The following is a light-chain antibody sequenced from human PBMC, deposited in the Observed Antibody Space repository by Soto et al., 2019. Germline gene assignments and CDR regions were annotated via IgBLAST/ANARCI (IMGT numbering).Light chain of an antibody. Sequence: EIVLTQSPGTLSLSPGERATLSCRASQSVSSSYLAWYQQKPGQAPRLLIYGASSRATGIPDRFSGSGSGTDFTLTSSRLEHEDVAVYYCQQYGSSSTTFGGGTKVEIK. CDR1: QSVSSSY. CDR2: GAS. CDR3: QQYGSSSTT. J-gene: IGKJ4*01. V-gene: IGKV3-20*01.